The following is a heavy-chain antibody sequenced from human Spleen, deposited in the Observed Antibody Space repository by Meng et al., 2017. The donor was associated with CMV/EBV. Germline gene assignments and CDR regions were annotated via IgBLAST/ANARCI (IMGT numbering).Heavy chain of an antibody. CDR2: IIPFFVPA. V-gene: IGHV1-69*01. Sequence: QLQLGPSWGDVLKAASSVRSSLKASSGIVPSYAISWGPPAPGKWLEWMRRIIPFFVPAPYAEKFQGRVTITADESTSTAYMELSSLRSEDTAVYYCASPLPSTGLGRWGQGTLVTVSS. J-gene: IGHJ4*02. CDR3: ASPLPSTGLGR. CDR1: SGIVPSYA. D-gene: IGHD1-1*01.